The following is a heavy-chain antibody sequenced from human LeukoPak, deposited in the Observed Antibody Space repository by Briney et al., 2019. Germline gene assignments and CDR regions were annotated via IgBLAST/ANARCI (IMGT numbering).Heavy chain of an antibody. CDR2: ISWDSGTI. CDR1: GFTFDDYA. V-gene: IGHV3-9*01. CDR3: ARDAVGYYDSSGYYSLDY. J-gene: IGHJ4*02. D-gene: IGHD3-22*01. Sequence: PGGSLRLSCAASGFTFDDYAMHWVRQAPGKGLEWVSGISWDSGTIDYADSVKGRFTISRDNAKNSLYLQMNSLRAEDTAVYYCARDAVGYYDSSGYYSLDYWGQGTLVTVSS.